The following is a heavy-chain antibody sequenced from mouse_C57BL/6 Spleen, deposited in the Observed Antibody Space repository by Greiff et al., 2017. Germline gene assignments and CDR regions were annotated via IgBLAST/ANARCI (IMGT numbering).Heavy chain of an antibody. CDR3: ARQYYYGSSPYYFDY. CDR2: ISSGGSYT. CDR1: GFTFSSYG. J-gene: IGHJ2*01. V-gene: IGHV5-6*01. Sequence: EVKLMESGGDLVKPGGSLKLSCAASGFTFSSYGMSWVRQTPDKKLEWVATISSGGSYTYYPDSVKGRFPISRDNAKNTLYLQMSSLKSEDTAMYYCARQYYYGSSPYYFDYWGQGTTLTVSS. D-gene: IGHD1-1*01.